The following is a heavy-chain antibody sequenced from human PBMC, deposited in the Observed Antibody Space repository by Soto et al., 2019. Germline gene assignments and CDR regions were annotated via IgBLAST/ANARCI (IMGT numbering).Heavy chain of an antibody. CDR2: VSHDGRNT. J-gene: IGHJ4*02. V-gene: IGHV3-30*18. CDR3: AKGGRQWLVTSDFNC. CDR1: GFTFSDYA. D-gene: IGHD6-19*01. Sequence: VQLVESGGGVVQPGRSLRLSCAASGFTFSDYAMHWVRQAPGKGLEWVAVVSHDGRNTHYADSVKGRFTISRDSSKNTVSLEMTSLGAEDTAVYYGAKGGRQWLVTSDFNCWGQGALVTVSS.